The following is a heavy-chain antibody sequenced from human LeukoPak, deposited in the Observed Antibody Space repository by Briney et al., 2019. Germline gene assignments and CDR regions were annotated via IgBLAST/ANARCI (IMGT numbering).Heavy chain of an antibody. J-gene: IGHJ6*03. CDR3: ARDRGRYYMDV. Sequence: PGGSLRLSCVASGFTFSSYWMHWVRQAPGKGLVWVSRINNDGSSTSYADSVKGRFTISRDNAKNSLYLQMNSLRAGDTAVYYCARDRGRYYMDVWGKGTTVTISS. CDR1: GFTFSSYW. V-gene: IGHV3-74*01. CDR2: INNDGSST. D-gene: IGHD6-25*01.